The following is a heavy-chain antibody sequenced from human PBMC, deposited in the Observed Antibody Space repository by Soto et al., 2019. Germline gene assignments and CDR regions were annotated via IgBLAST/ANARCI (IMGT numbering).Heavy chain of an antibody. V-gene: IGHV4-34*01. CDR1: GGSFSGYY. Sequence: PSETLSLTCAVYGGSFSGYYWSWIRQPPGKGLEWIGEIHHSGSTNYNPSLKSRVTISVDTSKNQFSLKLSSVTAADTAVYYCARFGRGDTIFGVVIRNYYYYYGMDVWGQGTTVTVSS. D-gene: IGHD3-3*01. CDR3: ARFGRGDTIFGVVIRNYYYYYGMDV. CDR2: IHHSGST. J-gene: IGHJ6*02.